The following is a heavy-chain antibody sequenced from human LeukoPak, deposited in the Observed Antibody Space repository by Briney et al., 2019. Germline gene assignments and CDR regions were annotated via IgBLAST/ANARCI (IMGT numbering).Heavy chain of an antibody. D-gene: IGHD6-13*01. Sequence: GRSLRLSCAASGFTFSSYAMHWVRQAPGKGLEWVAVISYDGSNKYYADSVKGRFTISRDNSKNTLYLQMNSLRAEDTAVYYCARVNSWYGSSFDYWGQGTLVTVSS. CDR2: ISYDGSNK. V-gene: IGHV3-30-3*01. J-gene: IGHJ4*02. CDR1: GFTFSSYA. CDR3: ARVNSWYGSSFDY.